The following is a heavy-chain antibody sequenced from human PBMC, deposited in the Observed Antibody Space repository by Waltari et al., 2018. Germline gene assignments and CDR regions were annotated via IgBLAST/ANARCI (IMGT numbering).Heavy chain of an antibody. Sequence: EMQLLESGGGLAQLGGSVRLSCAASGFTLTRYTLNWVRQAPGRGLEWVSLMSGSGLIDYADSVKGRFTISRDNSKNTVFLQMDSLRAEDTAVYYCAKDEGNRRAPTFGMDVWGRGTTVIVS. V-gene: IGHV3-23*01. J-gene: IGHJ6*02. CDR2: MSGSGLI. CDR1: GFTLTRYT. CDR3: AKDEGNRRAPTFGMDV. D-gene: IGHD3-16*01.